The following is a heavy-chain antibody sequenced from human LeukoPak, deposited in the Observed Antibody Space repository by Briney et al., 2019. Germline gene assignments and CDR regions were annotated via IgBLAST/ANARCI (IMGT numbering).Heavy chain of an antibody. V-gene: IGHV3-23*01. CDR1: GFAFSSYG. Sequence: GGSLRLSCAASGFAFSSYGMSWVRQAPGKGLEWVSAISGSGGSTYYADSVKGRFTISRDNAKNSLYLQMNSLRAEDTALYHCARNPSIAVAGMGDYWGQGTLVTVSS. CDR2: ISGSGGST. J-gene: IGHJ4*02. CDR3: ARNPSIAVAGMGDY. D-gene: IGHD6-19*01.